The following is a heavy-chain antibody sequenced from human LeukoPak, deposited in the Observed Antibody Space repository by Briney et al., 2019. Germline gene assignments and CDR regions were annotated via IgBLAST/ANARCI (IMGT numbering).Heavy chain of an antibody. CDR3: ARDQWLANYYYGMDV. J-gene: IGHJ6*02. Sequence: GGSLRLSCAASGFTFSSYDMHWVRQATGKGLEWVSVIGTAGDTYYPGSVKGRFTISRENAKNSLYLQMNSLRAGDTAVYYCARDQWLANYYYGMDVWGQGTTVTVSS. CDR1: GFTFSSYD. V-gene: IGHV3-13*01. CDR2: IGTAGDT. D-gene: IGHD6-19*01.